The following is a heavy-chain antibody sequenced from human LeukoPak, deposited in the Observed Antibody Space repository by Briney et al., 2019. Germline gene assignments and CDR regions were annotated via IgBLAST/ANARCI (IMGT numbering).Heavy chain of an antibody. D-gene: IGHD2-21*02. CDR1: GYSFTNYW. V-gene: IGHV5-51*01. Sequence: GESLKISCKGSGYSFTNYWIGWVRQMPGKGLKWMGIIYPGDSDARYSPSFQGQVTISADKSISTAYLQWSSLKASDTAMYYCARVCGGDCYSSPDAFDIWGQGTMVTVSS. CDR2: IYPGDSDA. J-gene: IGHJ3*02. CDR3: ARVCGGDCYSSPDAFDI.